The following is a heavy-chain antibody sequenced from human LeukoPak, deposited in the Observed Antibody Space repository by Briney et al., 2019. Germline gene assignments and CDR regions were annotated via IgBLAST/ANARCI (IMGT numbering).Heavy chain of an antibody. Sequence: PSETLSLTCSVSGGSLTSGTYHWGWIRQPPGKGLEWIGSIYFDGSTHDNPSLKSRVTMSIDTSKNQFSLKLSSVTAADTAVYYCARERAGGGYDYTEETAMVTNWHAFDIWGRGTMVTVSS. CDR3: ARERAGGGYDYTEETAMVTNWHAFDI. D-gene: IGHD5-18*01. J-gene: IGHJ3*02. CDR2: IYFDGST. CDR1: GGSLTSGTYH. V-gene: IGHV4-39*07.